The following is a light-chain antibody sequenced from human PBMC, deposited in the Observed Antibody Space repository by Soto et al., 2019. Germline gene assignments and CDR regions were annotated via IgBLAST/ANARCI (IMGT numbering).Light chain of an antibody. CDR2: GES. J-gene: IGKJ4*01. V-gene: IGKV3-15*01. CDR3: QQYNHWPPWLT. Sequence: EIEMTQSPATLSVSPGERATLSCRASQSVNTNLAWYQQTPGQAPRLLIYGESTKAPGIPARFSGSGSETEFTLTVSSLQSEDFAIYYCQQYNHWPPWLTFGGGTKVEVK. CDR1: QSVNTN.